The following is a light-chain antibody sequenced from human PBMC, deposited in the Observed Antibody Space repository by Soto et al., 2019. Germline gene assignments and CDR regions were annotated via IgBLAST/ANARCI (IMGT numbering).Light chain of an antibody. V-gene: IGKV3-15*01. CDR3: QQYNNWLIT. Sequence: EIVMPPSPATLSVSPGERATLSCRASQSVSSNLAWYQQKPGQAPRLLIYGASTRATGIPARFSGSGSGTEFTLTISSLQSEDFAVYYCQQYNNWLITFGQGTRLEIK. J-gene: IGKJ5*01. CDR1: QSVSSN. CDR2: GAS.